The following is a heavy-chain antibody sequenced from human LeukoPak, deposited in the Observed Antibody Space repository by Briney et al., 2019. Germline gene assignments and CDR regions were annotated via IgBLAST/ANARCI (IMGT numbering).Heavy chain of an antibody. D-gene: IGHD2-2*01. J-gene: IGHJ3*02. Sequence: SVKVSCKASGGTFSSYAISWVRQAPGQGLEWMGRIIPILGIANYAQKFQGRVTITADKSTSTAYMELSSLRSEDTAVYYCARGPPIGIRTYCSSTSCGAFDIWGQGTMVTVSS. CDR2: IIPILGIA. CDR1: GGTFSSYA. CDR3: ARGPPIGIRTYCSSTSCGAFDI. V-gene: IGHV1-69*04.